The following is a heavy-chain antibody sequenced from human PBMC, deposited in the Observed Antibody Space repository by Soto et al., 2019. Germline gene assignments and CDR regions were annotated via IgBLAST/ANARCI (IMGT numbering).Heavy chain of an antibody. CDR1: GGSISSYY. Sequence: SATLSLTCTVSGGSISSYYWSWIRQPPGKGLEWIGYIYYSGSTNYNPSLKSRVTISVDTSKNQFSLKLSSVTAADTAVYYCARYEIRYYYDSSGPFDYWGQGTLVTVSS. J-gene: IGHJ4*02. V-gene: IGHV4-59*01. CDR3: ARYEIRYYYDSSGPFDY. D-gene: IGHD3-22*01. CDR2: IYYSGST.